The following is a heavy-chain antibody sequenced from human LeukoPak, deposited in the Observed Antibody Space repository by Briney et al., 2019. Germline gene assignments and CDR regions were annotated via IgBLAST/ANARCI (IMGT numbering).Heavy chain of an antibody. CDR3: ARHSCSGGSCYRFDY. CDR1: GGSISSGGYS. V-gene: IGHV4-30-2*01. D-gene: IGHD2-15*01. CDR2: IYHSGST. Sequence: SETLSLTCAVSGGSISSGGYSWSWIRQPPGKGLEWIGYIYHSGSTYYNPSLKSRVTISVDRSKNQFSLKLSSVTAADTAVYYCARHSCSGGSCYRFDYWGQGTLVTVSS. J-gene: IGHJ4*02.